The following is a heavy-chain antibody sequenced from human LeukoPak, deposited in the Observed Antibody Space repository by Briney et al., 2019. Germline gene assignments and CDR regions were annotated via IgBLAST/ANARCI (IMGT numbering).Heavy chain of an antibody. J-gene: IGHJ3*02. CDR2: ISSSSSYI. CDR3: ARDATAGSSGWYIDAFDI. Sequence: GGSLRLSCAASGFTFSSYSMNWVRQAPGKGLEWVSSISSSSSYIYYADSVKGRFTISRDNAKNSLYLQMNSLRAEDTAVYYRARDATAGSSGWYIDAFDIWGQGTMVTVSS. CDR1: GFTFSSYS. D-gene: IGHD6-19*01. V-gene: IGHV3-21*01.